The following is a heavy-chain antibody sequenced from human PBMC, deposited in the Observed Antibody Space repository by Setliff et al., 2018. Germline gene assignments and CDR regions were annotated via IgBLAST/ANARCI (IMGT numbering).Heavy chain of an antibody. CDR3: ARRIAWSSSSWYYFDY. Sequence: LRLSCAASGFTFSDYYMSWIRQAPGKGLEWVSYISSSGSTIYYADSVKGRFTISRDNAKNSLYLQMNGLRPEDAAVYYCARRIAWSSSSWYYFDYWGQGTLVTVSS. D-gene: IGHD6-13*01. CDR2: ISSSGSTI. J-gene: IGHJ4*02. V-gene: IGHV3-11*01. CDR1: GFTFSDYY.